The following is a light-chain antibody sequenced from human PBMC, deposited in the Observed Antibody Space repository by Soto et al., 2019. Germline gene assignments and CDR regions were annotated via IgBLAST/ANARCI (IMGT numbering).Light chain of an antibody. CDR3: QQRDNWLT. Sequence: EIVLTQSPATLSLSPGERATLSCRASQSVSIYLAWYQQKLGQAPRLLIYDASNRVTGIPARFSGSGSGTDFTLTISSLEPEDFAVYYCQQRDNWLTFGGGTKVEIK. CDR2: DAS. J-gene: IGKJ4*01. CDR1: QSVSIY. V-gene: IGKV3-11*01.